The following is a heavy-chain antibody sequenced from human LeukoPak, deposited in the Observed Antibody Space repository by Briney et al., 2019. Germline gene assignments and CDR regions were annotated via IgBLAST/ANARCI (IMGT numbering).Heavy chain of an antibody. D-gene: IGHD3-16*01. V-gene: IGHV1-69*04. CDR2: IIPILGIT. Sequence: SVKVSCKASGGTFSSYAISWVRQAPRQGLEWMGRIIPILGITNYAQKFQGRVTITADKSTSTAYMELSSLRSDDTAVYYCARDPSGGYVPYFDYWGQGTLVTVSS. CDR1: GGTFSSYA. CDR3: ARDPSGGYVPYFDY. J-gene: IGHJ4*02.